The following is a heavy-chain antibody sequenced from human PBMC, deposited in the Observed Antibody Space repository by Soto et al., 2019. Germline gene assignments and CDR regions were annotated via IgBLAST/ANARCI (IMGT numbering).Heavy chain of an antibody. CDR1: GFTFSSYS. CDR3: ARAALYNWNDVSWFDP. D-gene: IGHD1-1*01. CDR2: ISSSSSTI. V-gene: IGHV3-48*01. J-gene: IGHJ5*02. Sequence: EVLLVESGGGLVQPGGSLRLSCAASGFTFSSYSMNWVRQAPGKGLEWVSYISSSSSTIYYADSVKGRFTISRDNAKHSLYLQMNSLRAEDTAVYYCARAALYNWNDVSWFDPWGQGTLVTVSS.